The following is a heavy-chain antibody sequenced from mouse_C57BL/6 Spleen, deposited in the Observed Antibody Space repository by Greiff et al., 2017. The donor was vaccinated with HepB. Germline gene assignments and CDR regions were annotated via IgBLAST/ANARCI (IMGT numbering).Heavy chain of an antibody. V-gene: IGHV1-80*01. CDR1: GYAFSSYW. D-gene: IGHD2-4*01. CDR3: ARGGYYDYDGTWFAY. CDR2: IYPGDGDT. Sequence: QVQLQQSGAELVKPGASVKISCKASGYAFSSYWMNWVKQRPGKGLEWIGQIYPGDGDTNYNGKFKGKATLTADQYSSTAYMQLSSLTSEDSAVYFCARGGYYDYDGTWFAYWGQGTLVTVSA. J-gene: IGHJ3*01.